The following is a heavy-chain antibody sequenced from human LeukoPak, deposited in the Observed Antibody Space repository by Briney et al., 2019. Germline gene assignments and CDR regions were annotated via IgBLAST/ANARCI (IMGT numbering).Heavy chain of an antibody. Sequence: GGSLRLSCAGSGFSFRSFEMNWVRQAPGKGLEWLSYINSGGDAFYYTDSVKGRFSISRDNAKNSLYLQMNSLRVDDTAVYYCARGKYSSSGAFDIWGQGTMVTVSS. J-gene: IGHJ3*02. CDR2: INSGGDAF. D-gene: IGHD6-6*01. CDR3: ARGKYSSSGAFDI. V-gene: IGHV3-48*03. CDR1: GFSFRSFE.